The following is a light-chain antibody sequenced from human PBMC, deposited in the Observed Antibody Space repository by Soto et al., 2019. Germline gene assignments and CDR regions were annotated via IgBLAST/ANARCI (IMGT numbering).Light chain of an antibody. CDR2: NVS. Sequence: QSALTQPASVSASPGQSISISCTGSSSDVGTYNFVSWYKQHPGKAPKLLIYNVSNRPSGIPDRFSGSKSGNTASLTISGLEAEDAADYYCGSYTSSDTRVVFGGGTKLTVL. CDR3: GSYTSSDTRVV. J-gene: IGLJ2*01. CDR1: SSDVGTYNF. V-gene: IGLV2-14*03.